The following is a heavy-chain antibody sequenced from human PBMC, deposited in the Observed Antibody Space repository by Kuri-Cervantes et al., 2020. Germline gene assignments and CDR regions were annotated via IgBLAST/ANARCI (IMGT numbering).Heavy chain of an antibody. Sequence: GGSLRLSCAASGFTFDDHAMHRARQAPGKGLEWVSGISWNSGSIGYADSVKGRFTISRDNAKNTLYLQMNSLRAEDTAVYYCARGHNSSGWYYGYWGQGTLVTVSS. CDR1: GFTFDDHA. J-gene: IGHJ4*02. CDR2: ISWNSGSI. D-gene: IGHD6-19*01. CDR3: ARGHNSSGWYYGY. V-gene: IGHV3-9*01.